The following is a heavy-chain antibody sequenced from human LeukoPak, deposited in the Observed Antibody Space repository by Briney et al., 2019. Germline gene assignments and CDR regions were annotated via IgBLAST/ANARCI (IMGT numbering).Heavy chain of an antibody. J-gene: IGHJ6*02. CDR2: IIPIFGTA. CDR3: ARERWEPPYYYFGLDV. D-gene: IGHD1-26*01. CDR1: GGTFSSCA. Sequence: ASVKVSCKASGGTFSSCAISWVRQAPGQGLEWMGGIIPIFGTANYAQKFQGRLTLIADESTSTAYMELSSLRSEDTAIYYCARERWEPPYYYFGLDVWGQGTTVTVSS. V-gene: IGHV1-69*13.